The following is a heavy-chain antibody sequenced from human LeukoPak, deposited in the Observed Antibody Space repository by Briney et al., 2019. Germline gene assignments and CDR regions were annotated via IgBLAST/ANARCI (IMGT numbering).Heavy chain of an antibody. CDR2: IIPMIGTA. V-gene: IGHV1-69*04. J-gene: IGHJ3*02. CDR3: AKGATVGKEALDI. CDR1: GGIFSNHA. D-gene: IGHD1-14*01. Sequence: SVRVSCTASGGIFSNHAVTWVRQAPGQGLEWMGRIIPMIGTAKYAQKFQGRVTFTADTSTNTAYMELSSLTSEDTALYFCAKGATVGKEALDIWGQGSLVTVSS.